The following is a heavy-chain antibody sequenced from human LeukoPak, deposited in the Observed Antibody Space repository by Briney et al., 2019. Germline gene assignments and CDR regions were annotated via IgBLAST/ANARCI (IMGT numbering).Heavy chain of an antibody. J-gene: IGHJ4*02. CDR2: IYYTGST. Sequence: SETLSLTCTVPGGSISPYYWSWIRQPPGKGLEWIGFIYYTGSTNYNPSLTSRVTILLDTSKNQFSLRLTSVTAADTAVYYCAREYDRDYFDYWGQGMLVTVSS. CDR3: AREYDRDYFDY. V-gene: IGHV4-59*01. CDR1: GGSISPYY. D-gene: IGHD3-22*01.